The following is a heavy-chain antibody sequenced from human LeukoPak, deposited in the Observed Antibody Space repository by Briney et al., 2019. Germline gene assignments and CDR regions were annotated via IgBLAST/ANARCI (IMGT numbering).Heavy chain of an antibody. Sequence: AWSVRLSCAASGFTFSSYWMYWVRQAPGKGLVWVSRINNDASSTNYPDSVKGRFTISRDNAKNTLYLQMNSLRVEDTALYYCARLKSGAYREPFDIWGQGTMVTVSP. D-gene: IGHD1-26*01. CDR3: ARLKSGAYREPFDI. CDR2: INNDASST. CDR1: GFTFSSYW. V-gene: IGHV3-74*01. J-gene: IGHJ3*02.